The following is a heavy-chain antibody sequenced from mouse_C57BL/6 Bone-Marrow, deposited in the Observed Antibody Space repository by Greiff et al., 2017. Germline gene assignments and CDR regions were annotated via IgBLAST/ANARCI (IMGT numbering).Heavy chain of an antibody. CDR2: ISYDGSN. D-gene: IGHD1-1*01. Sequence: DVKLQESGPGLVKPSQSLSLTCSVTGYSITSGYYWNWIRQFPGNKLEWMGYISYDGSNNYNPSLKNLISITRDTSKNQFFLKLKSVTTEDTATYYCARAITTVDFDYWGQGTTLTVSS. V-gene: IGHV3-6*01. CDR1: GYSITSGYY. J-gene: IGHJ2*01. CDR3: ARAITTVDFDY.